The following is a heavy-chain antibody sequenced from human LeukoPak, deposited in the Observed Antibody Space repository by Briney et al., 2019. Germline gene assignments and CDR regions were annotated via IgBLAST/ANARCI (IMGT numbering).Heavy chain of an antibody. CDR1: GGSISSSRFY. J-gene: IGHJ5*02. CDR2: IYYSGST. D-gene: IGHD2-2*01. V-gene: IGHV4-39*01. CDR3: ARASSFDETTRYDPSWFGP. Sequence: SETLSLTCTVSGGSISSSRFYWGWIRQPPGKGLEWIGTIYYSGSTQYNPSLKSRVTISVDTSKNQFSLNLNSVTAADTAVYYCARASSFDETTRYDPSWFGPWGQGNLVTVSS.